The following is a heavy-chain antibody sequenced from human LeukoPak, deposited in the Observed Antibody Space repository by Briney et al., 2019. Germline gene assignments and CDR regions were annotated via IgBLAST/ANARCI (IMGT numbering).Heavy chain of an antibody. CDR3: ASGSGDYGMDV. J-gene: IGHJ6*02. Sequence: GGSLILSCAASGFTFSSYSMNWVRQAPGKGLEWVSSISSGSSYIYYADSVKGRLTISRDNAKNSLYLQMNSLRAEDTAVYYCASGSGDYGMDVWGQGTTVTVSS. CDR2: ISSGSSYI. D-gene: IGHD3-10*01. CDR1: GFTFSSYS. V-gene: IGHV3-21*01.